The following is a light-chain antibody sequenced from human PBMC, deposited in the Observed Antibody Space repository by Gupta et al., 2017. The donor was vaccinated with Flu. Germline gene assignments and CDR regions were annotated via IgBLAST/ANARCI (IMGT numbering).Light chain of an antibody. CDR2: LGS. Sequence: DIVMTQSPLSLPVTPGEPASISCRSSQSLLHSNGYNYLDWYLQKPGQSPQLLIYLGSNRASGVPDRFSGSGSGRYFTLEISRVEAEDVGVYYCRQALQTPLTFGGGTRVEIK. CDR3: RQALQTPLT. J-gene: IGKJ4*01. V-gene: IGKV2-28*01. CDR1: QSLLHSNGYNY.